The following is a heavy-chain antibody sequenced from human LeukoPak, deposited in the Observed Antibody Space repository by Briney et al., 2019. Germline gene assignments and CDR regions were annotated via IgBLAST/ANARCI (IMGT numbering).Heavy chain of an antibody. CDR2: IYPADSGT. V-gene: IGHV5-51*01. CDR1: GYSFINYW. CDR3: ARQSRDGSKTRGYYFDY. D-gene: IGHD3-10*01. Sequence: GESLKISCQVSGYSFINYWIGWVRQMPGKGLESMGLIYPADSGTTYSPSFQGQVTISADKSISTVYLQWSSLKASDTAMYYCARQSRDGSKTRGYYFDYWGQGTLVTVSS. J-gene: IGHJ4*02.